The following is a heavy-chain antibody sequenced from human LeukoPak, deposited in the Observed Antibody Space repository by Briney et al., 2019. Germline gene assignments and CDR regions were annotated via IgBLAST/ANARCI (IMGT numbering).Heavy chain of an antibody. CDR3: ARSGYSSGWYGGFRI. J-gene: IGHJ3*02. V-gene: IGHV5-51*01. CDR1: GYSFTNYW. Sequence: GESLRISGKSSGYSFTNYWIAWARQMPGKGLEWMGIIYPGDSDTRYSPSFQGQVTISADKSISTAYLQWSTLKASDTAMYYCARSGYSSGWYGGFRIWGQGTLVTVSS. D-gene: IGHD6-19*01. CDR2: IYPGDSDT.